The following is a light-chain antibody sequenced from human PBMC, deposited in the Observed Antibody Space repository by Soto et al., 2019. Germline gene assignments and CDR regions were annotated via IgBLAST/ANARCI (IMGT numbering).Light chain of an antibody. CDR2: GAS. CDR1: QGITSY. Sequence: IQFTQPPSSLSASVGDRVTTTCRASQGITSYLAWYQQKPGKAPNLLIYGASTLQSGVPSRFSGSGSGTDFTLTINSLQAEDFATYYCQQTRSYPSTFGGGTKVDI. V-gene: IGKV1-9*01. J-gene: IGKJ4*01. CDR3: QQTRSYPST.